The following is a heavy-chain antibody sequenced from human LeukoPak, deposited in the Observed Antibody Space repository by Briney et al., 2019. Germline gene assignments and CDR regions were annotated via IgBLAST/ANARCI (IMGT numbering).Heavy chain of an antibody. V-gene: IGHV4-59*12. CDR3: ARAFSSSHVDY. CDR1: GGSISSYH. J-gene: IGHJ4*02. Sequence: SETLSLTCTVSGGSISSYHWNWIRQPPGKGLEWIGYIYYSGSTDYNPSLKSRVTISVDTSKNQFSLKLSSVTAADTAVYYCARAFSSSHVDYWGQGTLVTVSS. CDR2: IYYSGST. D-gene: IGHD6-13*01.